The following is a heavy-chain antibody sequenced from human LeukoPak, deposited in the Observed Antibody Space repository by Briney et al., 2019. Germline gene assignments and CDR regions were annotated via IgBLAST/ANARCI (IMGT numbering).Heavy chain of an antibody. D-gene: IGHD1-26*01. Sequence: GGSLRLSCAASGFTFSSYSMNWVRQAPGKGLEWVSSISSSSSYIYYADSVKGRLTISRDNAKNSLYLQMNSLRAEDTAVYYCARGYSGSYVFDYWGQGTLVTVSS. CDR3: ARGYSGSYVFDY. CDR1: GFTFSSYS. J-gene: IGHJ4*02. CDR2: ISSSSSYI. V-gene: IGHV3-21*01.